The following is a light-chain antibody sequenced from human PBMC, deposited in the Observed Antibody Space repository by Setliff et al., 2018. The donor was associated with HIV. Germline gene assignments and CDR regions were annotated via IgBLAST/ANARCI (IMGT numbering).Light chain of an antibody. Sequence: QSALTQPASVSGSPGQSITISCTGTSSDIGNSNLVSWYQQHPGKAPKLIIYEATQRPSGFSNRFSGSKSGNTASLTISGLQAEDEADYYCCSFAGDTIYVLFGGWTQRTVL. V-gene: IGLV2-23*01. CDR1: SSDIGNSNL. CDR2: EAT. J-gene: IGLJ2*01. CDR3: CSFAGDTIYVL.